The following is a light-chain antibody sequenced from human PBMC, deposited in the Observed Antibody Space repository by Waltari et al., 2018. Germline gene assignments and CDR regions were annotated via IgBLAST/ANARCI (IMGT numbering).Light chain of an antibody. Sequence: QSVLTQPPSASGAPGQRVTISCTGSSSNIGAGYDVHWYQPLPGTAPKPLIDGNSNRPSGVPDRFSGSKSGTSASLAITGLQAEDEADYYCQSYDSSLSAVVFGGGTKLTVL. CDR3: QSYDSSLSAVV. CDR2: GNS. J-gene: IGLJ2*01. CDR1: SSNIGAGYD. V-gene: IGLV1-40*01.